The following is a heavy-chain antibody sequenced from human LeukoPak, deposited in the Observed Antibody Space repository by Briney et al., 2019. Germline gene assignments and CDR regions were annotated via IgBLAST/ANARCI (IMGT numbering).Heavy chain of an antibody. Sequence: KPSETLSLTCTVSGASISSHYWTWIRQSPGKRLEWIGYVFHSGTTSYSPSLNSRVTISIDTSKNQFSLKLSSVTAADTAVYFCARHVGFFDAFDIWGQGTMVTVSS. J-gene: IGHJ3*02. V-gene: IGHV4-59*08. CDR2: VFHSGTT. CDR3: ARHVGFFDAFDI. D-gene: IGHD3-3*01. CDR1: GASISSHY.